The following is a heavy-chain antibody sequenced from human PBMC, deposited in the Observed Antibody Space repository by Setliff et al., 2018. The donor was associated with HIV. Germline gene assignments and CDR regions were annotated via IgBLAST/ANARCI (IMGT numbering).Heavy chain of an antibody. CDR2: IYYSGST. Sequence: ASETLSLTCTVSGGSISSSSYYRGWIRQPPGKGLEWIGSIYYSGSTYYNPSPKSRVTISVDTSRNQFSLELSSVTAADTAVYNCATGPYSSQLHWGQGTLVTVSS. CDR3: ATGPYSSQLH. D-gene: IGHD5-18*01. CDR1: GGSISSSSYY. V-gene: IGHV4-39*07. J-gene: IGHJ4*02.